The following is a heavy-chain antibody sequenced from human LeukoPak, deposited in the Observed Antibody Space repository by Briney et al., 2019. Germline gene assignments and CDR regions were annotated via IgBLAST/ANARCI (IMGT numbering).Heavy chain of an antibody. Sequence: SETLSLTCTVSGGSISSYYWSSIRQPPGKGLEWIGYIYYSGSTNYNPSLKSRVTISVDTSKNQFSLKLSSVTAADTAVYYCARTDYYDSSGYLYWYFDLWGRGTLVTVSS. V-gene: IGHV4-59*01. J-gene: IGHJ2*01. CDR2: IYYSGST. CDR3: ARTDYYDSSGYLYWYFDL. CDR1: GGSISSYY. D-gene: IGHD3-22*01.